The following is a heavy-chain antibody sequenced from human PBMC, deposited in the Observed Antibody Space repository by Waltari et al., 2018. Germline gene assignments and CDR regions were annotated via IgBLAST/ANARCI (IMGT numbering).Heavy chain of an antibody. CDR1: GFTFSSYS. CDR2: ISSSSSYI. V-gene: IGHV3-21*01. J-gene: IGHJ4*02. CDR3: ARETLGSGGYVSDY. D-gene: IGHD5-12*01. Sequence: EVQLVESGGGLVKPGGSLRLSCAASGFTFSSYSMNWVRQAPGKGLEWVASISSSSSYIYYADSVNGRCTISRDNAKNSLYLQMNSLRAEDTAVYYCARETLGSGGYVSDYWGQGTLVTVSS.